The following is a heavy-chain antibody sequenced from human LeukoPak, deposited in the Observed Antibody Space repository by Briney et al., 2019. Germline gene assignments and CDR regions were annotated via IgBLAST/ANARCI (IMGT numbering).Heavy chain of an antibody. V-gene: IGHV4-4*02. CDR3: AREGGFYRPLDY. CDR2: VHLNGRT. D-gene: IGHD2/OR15-2a*01. J-gene: IGHJ4*02. CDR1: GGSISSTNW. Sequence: PSGTLSLTCSVSGGSISSTNWWTWVRQPPGGGLEWIGEVHLNGRTHYSPSLESRVAMSVDMSENHISLKLTSVTAADTAVYYCAREGGFYRPLDYSGPGTLVIVSS.